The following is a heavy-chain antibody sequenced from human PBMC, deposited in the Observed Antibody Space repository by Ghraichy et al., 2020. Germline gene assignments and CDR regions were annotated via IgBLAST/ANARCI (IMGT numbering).Heavy chain of an antibody. CDR1: GFILSFYE. CDR3: ARDGYGDPYYYYAMDV. D-gene: IGHD4-17*01. Sequence: GGSLRLSCAASGFILSFYEMNWVRQAPGKGLEWVSYISSSGSSFYYADSVKGRFTISRDNAKNSLYLQMNSLRAEDTAVYYCARDGYGDPYYYYAMDVWGQGTTVTVSS. J-gene: IGHJ6*02. V-gene: IGHV3-48*03. CDR2: ISSSGSSF.